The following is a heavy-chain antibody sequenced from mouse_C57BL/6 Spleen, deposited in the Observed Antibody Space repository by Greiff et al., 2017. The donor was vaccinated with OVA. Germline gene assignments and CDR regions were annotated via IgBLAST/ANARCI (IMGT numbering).Heavy chain of an antibody. CDR1: GYSITSGYY. Sequence: EVQLQESGPGLVKPSQSLSLTCSVTGYSITSGYYWNWIRQFPGNKLEWMGYISYDGSNNYNPSLKNRISITRDTSKNQFFLKLNSVTTEDTATYYCAREGYAMDDWGQGTSVTVSS. J-gene: IGHJ4*01. CDR3: AREGYAMDD. V-gene: IGHV3-6*01. CDR2: ISYDGSN.